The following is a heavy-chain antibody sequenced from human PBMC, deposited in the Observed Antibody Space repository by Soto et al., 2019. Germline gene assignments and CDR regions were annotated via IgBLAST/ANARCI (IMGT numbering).Heavy chain of an antibody. Sequence: SETLSLTCAVYGGSFSGYYWSWIRQPPGKGLEWIGEINHSGSTNYNPSLKSRVTISVDTSKNQFSLKLSSVTAADTAVYYCASPSTSHRYPPWFPRDYWGQGTLVTVSS. V-gene: IGHV4-34*01. CDR1: GGSFSGYY. D-gene: IGHD3-10*01. CDR3: ASPSTSHRYPPWFPRDY. CDR2: INHSGST. J-gene: IGHJ4*02.